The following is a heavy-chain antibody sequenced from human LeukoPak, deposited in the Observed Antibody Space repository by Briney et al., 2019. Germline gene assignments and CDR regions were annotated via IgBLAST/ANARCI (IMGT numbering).Heavy chain of an antibody. J-gene: IGHJ4*02. V-gene: IGHV3-53*01. CDR1: GFTVSSNY. D-gene: IGHD3-3*01. CDR2: IYSGGST. CDR3: ARWAGSDYDFWGGYYRMGFDY. Sequence: PGGSLRLSCAASGFTVSSNYMSWVRQAPGKGLEWVSLIYSGGSTSYADSVKGRFTFSRDNSKNTLYLQMNSLRAEDTAVYYCARWAGSDYDFWGGYYRMGFDYWGQGTLVIVSS.